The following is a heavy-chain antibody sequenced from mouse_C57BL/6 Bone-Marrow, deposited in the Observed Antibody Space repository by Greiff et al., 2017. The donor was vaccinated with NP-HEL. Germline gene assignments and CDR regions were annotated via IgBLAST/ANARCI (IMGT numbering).Heavy chain of an antibody. CDR3: ARYPLYDGYYVYFDY. J-gene: IGHJ2*01. D-gene: IGHD2-3*01. CDR1: GYTFTSYW. CDR2: IDPSDSYT. Sequence: VQLQQPGAELVRPGTSVKLSCKASGYTFTSYWMHWVKQRPGQGLEWIGVIDPSDSYTHYNQKFKGKATLTVDTSSSTAYMQLSSLTSEDSAVYYCARYPLYDGYYVYFDYWGQGTTLTVSS. V-gene: IGHV1-59*01.